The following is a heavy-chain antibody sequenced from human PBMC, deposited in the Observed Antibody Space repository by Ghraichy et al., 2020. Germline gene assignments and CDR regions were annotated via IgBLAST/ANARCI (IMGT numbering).Heavy chain of an antibody. CDR2: IGPAGDT. V-gene: IGHV3-13*01. CDR3: ARGGLRSYYYGMDV. CDR1: GFTFSSYD. Sequence: ETLSLTCAASGFTFSSYDMHWVRQATGKSLEWVSAIGPAGDTYYPGSVKGRFTISRENVKNYLYLQMNSLRVGDTAVYYCARGGLRSYYYGMDVWGQGTTVTVSS. J-gene: IGHJ6*02. D-gene: IGHD3/OR15-3a*01.